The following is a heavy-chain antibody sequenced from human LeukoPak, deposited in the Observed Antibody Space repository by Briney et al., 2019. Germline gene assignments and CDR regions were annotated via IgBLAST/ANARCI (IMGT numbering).Heavy chain of an antibody. V-gene: IGHV3-23*01. Sequence: GASLRLSCAASGFTFSSYAMSWVRQAPGKGLEWVSAISGSGGSTYYADSVKGRFTISRDNSKNTLYLQMNSLRAEDTAVYYCANLIAVAGFDYWGQGTLVTVSS. D-gene: IGHD6-19*01. CDR3: ANLIAVAGFDY. CDR2: ISGSGGST. J-gene: IGHJ4*02. CDR1: GFTFSSYA.